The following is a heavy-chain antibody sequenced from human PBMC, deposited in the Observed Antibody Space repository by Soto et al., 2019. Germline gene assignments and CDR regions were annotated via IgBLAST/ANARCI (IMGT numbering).Heavy chain of an antibody. CDR1: GYTFTSYY. CDR2: INPSGGST. J-gene: IGHJ6*02. Sequence: QVQLVQSGAEVKKPGASVKVSCKASGYTFTSYYMHWVRQAPGQGLEWMGIINPSGGSTSYAQKCQGRVTMTRDTPTSTVYMELSSLRSEDTAVYYCARVTTGYYYGMDVWGQGTTVTVSS. CDR3: ARVTTGYYYGMDV. V-gene: IGHV1-46*01.